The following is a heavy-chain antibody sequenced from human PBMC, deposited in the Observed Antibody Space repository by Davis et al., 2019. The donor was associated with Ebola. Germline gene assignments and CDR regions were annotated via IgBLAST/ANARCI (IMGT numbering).Heavy chain of an antibody. CDR3: ARGRHRTNWYSSSSPSTYFDY. CDR1: GFTFSSYW. J-gene: IGHJ4*02. Sequence: ESLKISCAASGFTFSSYWMHWVRQPPGKGLEWIGYIYYSGSTYYNPSLKSRVTISVDTSKNQFSLQLNSVTPEDTAVYYCARGRHRTNWYSSSSPSTYFDYWGQGTLVTVSS. V-gene: IGHV4-59*06. CDR2: IYYSGST. D-gene: IGHD6-13*01.